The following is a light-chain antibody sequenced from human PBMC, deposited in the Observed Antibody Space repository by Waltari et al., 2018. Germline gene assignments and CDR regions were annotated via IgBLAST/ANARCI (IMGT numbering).Light chain of an antibody. V-gene: IGKV3-15*01. CDR2: AAS. Sequence: EILMTQSPGTLSVSQGETAPLSCRARQSLSRNLAWYQLKPGQAPRLLIYAASTGATGIPARFSGSGSGTEFTLTISSLQSEDFAVYYCQQYSDWPPLTFGGGTKVEIK. CDR1: QSLSRN. CDR3: QQYSDWPPLT. J-gene: IGKJ4*01.